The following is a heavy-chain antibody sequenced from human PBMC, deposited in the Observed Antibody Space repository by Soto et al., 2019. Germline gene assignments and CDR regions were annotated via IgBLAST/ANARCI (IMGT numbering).Heavy chain of an antibody. CDR2: IWSDGSDK. CDR3: GGGNRVRSSAGWGGGFDY. V-gene: IGHV3-33*01. Sequence: QVQLVESGGGVVQPGGSLRLSCATSGFTFSDSGMHWVRQAPGKGLEWVAVIWSDGSDKSYADSVEGRFTISRDNSKNTLYCQMNGLRAGGRGVFFGGGGNRVRSSAGWGGGFDYWGQGTLVTVSS. CDR1: GFTFSDSG. J-gene: IGHJ4*02. D-gene: IGHD6-6*01.